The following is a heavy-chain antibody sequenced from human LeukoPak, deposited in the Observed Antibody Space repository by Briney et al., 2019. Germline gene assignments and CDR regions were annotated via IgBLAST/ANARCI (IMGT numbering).Heavy chain of an antibody. CDR3: AREGSSWTPHALYNWFDP. D-gene: IGHD6-13*01. CDR2: IIPIFGTA. CDR1: GGTFSSYA. J-gene: IGHJ5*02. V-gene: IGHV1-69*13. Sequence: GASVNVSCKASGGTFSSYAISWVRQAPGQGLEWMGGIIPIFGTANYAQKFQGRVTITADESTSTAYMELSSLRSEDTAVYYCAREGSSWTPHALYNWFDPWGQGTLVTVSS.